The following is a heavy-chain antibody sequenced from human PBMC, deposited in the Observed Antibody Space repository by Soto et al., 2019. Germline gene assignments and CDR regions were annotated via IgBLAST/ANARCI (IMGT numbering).Heavy chain of an antibody. D-gene: IGHD3-10*01. CDR3: ARGVGSGTYYNQYNWFDP. Sequence: QVQLVQSGAEVKKPGASVKVSCKASGYTFTNYGISWVRQAPGQGLEWMGWINTYNGNTNHAQKLQGRVNMTTDTSPSTAYMELRSLRSDDTAVYYCARGVGSGTYYNQYNWFDPWGQGTLVTVSS. CDR1: GYTFTNYG. V-gene: IGHV1-18*01. CDR2: INTYNGNT. J-gene: IGHJ5*02.